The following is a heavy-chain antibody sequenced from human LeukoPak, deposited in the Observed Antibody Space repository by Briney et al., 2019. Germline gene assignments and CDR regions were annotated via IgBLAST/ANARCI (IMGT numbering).Heavy chain of an antibody. CDR2: IRSKANSYAT. V-gene: IGHV3-73*01. CDR1: GFTFSGSA. D-gene: IGHD5-18*01. Sequence: GGSLKLSCAASGFTFSGSAMHWVRQAPGKGLEWVGRIRSKANSYATAYAASGKGRFTISRDDSKNTAYLQVTSLKTEDTAVYYCTRLWDTAMDPVYYYYYYMDVWGKGTTVTVSS. J-gene: IGHJ6*03. CDR3: TRLWDTAMDPVYYYYYYMDV.